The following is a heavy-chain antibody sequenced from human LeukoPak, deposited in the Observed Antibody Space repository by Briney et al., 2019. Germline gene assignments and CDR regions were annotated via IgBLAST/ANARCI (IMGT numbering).Heavy chain of an antibody. V-gene: IGHV3-33*08. J-gene: IGHJ4*02. CDR3: ARPAVIQLWLPYFDY. CDR1: GFTFSDYW. D-gene: IGHD5-18*01. Sequence: GGSLRLSCAASGFTFSDYWMHWVRQAPGKGLEWVAVIWYDGSNKYYADSVKGRFTISRDNSKNTLYLQMNSLRAEDTAVYYCARPAVIQLWLPYFDYWGQGTLVTVSS. CDR2: IWYDGSNK.